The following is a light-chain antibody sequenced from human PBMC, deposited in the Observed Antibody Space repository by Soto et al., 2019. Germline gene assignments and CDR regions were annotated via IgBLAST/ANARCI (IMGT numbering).Light chain of an antibody. CDR1: SSDVGGYNY. CDR3: SSYSSRSTL. Sequence: QSALTQPASVSGSPGQSITIPCTGSSSDVGGYNYVSWYQQHPGKAPKLMIYDVSNRPSGVSNRFSGSKSANTASLTISGLQAEDEADYYCSSYSSRSTLFGGGTKLTVL. V-gene: IGLV2-14*01. J-gene: IGLJ2*01. CDR2: DVS.